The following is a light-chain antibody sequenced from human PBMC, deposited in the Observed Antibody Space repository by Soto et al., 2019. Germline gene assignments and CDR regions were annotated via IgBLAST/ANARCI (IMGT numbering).Light chain of an antibody. CDR1: QSINTW. V-gene: IGKV1-5*03. CDR3: QHYNTYSGT. Sequence: DIQMTQSPSTLSASVGDRVTITCRASQSINTWLAWYQQKQGKAPKLLIYRASTLESGVPSRFSGSGSGTEFTLTISSLQPDDFSTYYCQHYNTYSGTFGPGTKVDI. CDR2: RAS. J-gene: IGKJ3*01.